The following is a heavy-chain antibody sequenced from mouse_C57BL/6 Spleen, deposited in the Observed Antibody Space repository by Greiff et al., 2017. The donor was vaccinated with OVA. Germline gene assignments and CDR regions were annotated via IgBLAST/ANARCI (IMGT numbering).Heavy chain of an antibody. D-gene: IGHD2-3*01. V-gene: IGHV3-6*01. CDR2: ISYDGSN. J-gene: IGHJ3*01. CDR3: ARRGDYEGFAY. Sequence: EVKLVESGPGLVKPPQSLSLTCSVTGYSITSGYYWNWIRQFPGNKLEWMGYISYDGSNNYNPSLKNRISITRDTSKNQFFLKLNSVTTEDTATYYCARRGDYEGFAYWGQGTLVTVSA. CDR1: GYSITSGYY.